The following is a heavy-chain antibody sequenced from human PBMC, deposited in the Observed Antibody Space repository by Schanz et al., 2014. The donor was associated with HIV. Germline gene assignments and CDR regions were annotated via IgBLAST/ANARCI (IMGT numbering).Heavy chain of an antibody. CDR3: AKDGSLDYDNSGYYAT. V-gene: IGHV3-33*06. CDR1: RFTFTTYG. D-gene: IGHD3-22*01. J-gene: IGHJ4*02. Sequence: QLQLVESGGGAIQPGRSLRLSCAASRFTFTTYGMHWVRQAPGRGLEWLAVIWYDGNKKYYTQSVKGRFTISRDNSKNTLYLEMNSLRAEDTAAYYCAKDGSLDYDNSGYYATWGQGTLVTVSS. CDR2: IWYDGNKK.